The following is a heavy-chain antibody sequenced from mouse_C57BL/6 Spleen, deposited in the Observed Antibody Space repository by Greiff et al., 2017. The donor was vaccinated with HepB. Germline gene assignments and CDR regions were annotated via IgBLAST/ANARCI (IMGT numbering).Heavy chain of an antibody. Sequence: EVQRVESVAELVRPGASVKLSCTASGFNIKNTYMHWVKQRPEQGLEWIGRIDPANGNTKYAPKFQGKATITADTSSNTAYLQLSSLTSEDTAIYYCVPAYYSNYYFDYWGQGTTLTVSS. V-gene: IGHV14-3*01. CDR3: VPAYYSNYYFDY. CDR1: GFNIKNTY. CDR2: IDPANGNT. J-gene: IGHJ2*01. D-gene: IGHD2-5*01.